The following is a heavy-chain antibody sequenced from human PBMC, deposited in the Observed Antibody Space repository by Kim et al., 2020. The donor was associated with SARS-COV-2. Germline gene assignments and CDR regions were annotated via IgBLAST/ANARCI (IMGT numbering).Heavy chain of an antibody. J-gene: IGHJ4*02. CDR3: TSWPYFDY. Sequence: SYTSYTDSVKSRFTISRSKAKKSMFLQMNSLRAEDTAVYYCTSWPYFDYWGQGTLVTVSS. V-gene: IGHV3-11*03. CDR2: SYT.